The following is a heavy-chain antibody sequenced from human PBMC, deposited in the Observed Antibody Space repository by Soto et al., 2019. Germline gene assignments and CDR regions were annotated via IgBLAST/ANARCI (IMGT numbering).Heavy chain of an antibody. V-gene: IGHV3-53*01. CDR3: ARTARSYGYDYGMDV. J-gene: IGHJ6*02. D-gene: IGHD5-18*01. CDR1: EFTVSSNY. Sequence: AGSLRLSCAASEFTVSSNYMSCVRQAPGKGLKWVSIVYSGGSTYYADSVEGRFTISGDNSKNTLYLQMNSLRAEDTAVYYCARTARSYGYDYGMDVWGQGTTVTVSS. CDR2: VYSGGST.